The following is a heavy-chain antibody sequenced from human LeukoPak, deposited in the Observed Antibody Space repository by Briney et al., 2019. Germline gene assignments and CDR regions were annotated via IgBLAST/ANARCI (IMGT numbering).Heavy chain of an antibody. J-gene: IGHJ4*02. V-gene: IGHV3-7*01. D-gene: IGHD3-22*01. CDR2: IKQDGSEK. Sequence: GGSLRLSCAASGFTFSSYWMSWVRQAPGKGLEWVANIKQDGSEKYYVDSVKGRFTISRDNAKNSLYLQMNSLRAEDTAVYYCARDRVFYDSSGYSPFDCWGQGTLVTVSS. CDR1: GFTFSSYW. CDR3: ARDRVFYDSSGYSPFDC.